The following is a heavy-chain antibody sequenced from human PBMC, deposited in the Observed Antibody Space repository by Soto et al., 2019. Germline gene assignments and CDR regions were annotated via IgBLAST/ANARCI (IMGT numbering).Heavy chain of an antibody. D-gene: IGHD4-17*01. J-gene: IGHJ4*02. CDR3: ARADGSDYGDPHYFDY. Sequence: GGSLRLSCAASGFTVSSNYMSWVRQAPGKGLEWVSVIYSGGSTYYADSVKGRFTISRDNSKNTLYLQMNSLRAEDTAVYYCARADGSDYGDPHYFDYWGQGTLVTVSS. V-gene: IGHV3-66*01. CDR2: IYSGGST. CDR1: GFTVSSNY.